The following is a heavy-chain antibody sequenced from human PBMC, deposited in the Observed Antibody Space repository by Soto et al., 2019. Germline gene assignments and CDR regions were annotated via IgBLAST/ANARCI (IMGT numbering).Heavy chain of an antibody. CDR3: ANLIVFHSSYYHDY. J-gene: IGHJ4*01. CDR2: INHSGNT. Sequence: PSETLSLTCAVYAVPFSGYYWRWIRQSPGKGLEWIGEINHSGNTNYNPSLKSRVTMLVDTSMNQFSLSLSSVTAADTAVYYCANLIVFHSSYYHDYWGHGTLATVSS. D-gene: IGHD1-26*01. CDR1: AVPFSGYY. V-gene: IGHV4-34*01.